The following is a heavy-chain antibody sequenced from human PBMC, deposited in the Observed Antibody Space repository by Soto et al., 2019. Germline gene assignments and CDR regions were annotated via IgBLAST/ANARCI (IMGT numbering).Heavy chain of an antibody. D-gene: IGHD3-3*01. V-gene: IGHV4-34*01. J-gene: IGHJ4*02. CDR3: ARRPPSSTIFGVVNRGGFDY. Sequence: SETLSLTCAVYGGSFSGYYWSWIRQPPGKGLEWIGEINHSGSTNYNPSLKSRVTISVDTSKNQFSLKLSSVTAADTAVYYCARRPPSSTIFGVVNRGGFDYWGQGTLVTVS. CDR2: INHSGST. CDR1: GGSFSGYY.